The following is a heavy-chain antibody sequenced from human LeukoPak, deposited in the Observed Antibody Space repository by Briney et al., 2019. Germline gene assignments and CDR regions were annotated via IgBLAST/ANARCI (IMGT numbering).Heavy chain of an antibody. V-gene: IGHV3-23*01. CDR3: AKAPDFYYYGSGTYKWYFDY. D-gene: IGHD3-10*01. Sequence: GGSLRLSCAASGFTFSTYGMTWVRQGPGKGLEWVSAISTSGGSRYYADSVKGRFTNSRDNSKNTLYLQMNSLRVEDTAVYYCAKAPDFYYYGSGTYKWYFDYWGQGTLVTVSS. CDR2: ISTSGGSR. J-gene: IGHJ4*02. CDR1: GFTFSTYG.